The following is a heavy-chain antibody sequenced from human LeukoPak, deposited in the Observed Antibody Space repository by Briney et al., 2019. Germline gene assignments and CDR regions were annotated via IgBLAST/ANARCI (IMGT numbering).Heavy chain of an antibody. J-gene: IGHJ4*02. CDR1: RFTFSSYA. CDR3: AKDKWEAVSGPLDY. D-gene: IGHD6-19*01. CDR2: ISGSGGIT. V-gene: IGHV3-23*01. Sequence: PGGSLRLSCGASRFTFSSYAMSWVRQAPGKGLQWASAISGSGGITYYADSVKGRFTISRDNSKNTLYLQMTSLRAEDTAVYYCAKDKWEAVSGPLDYWGQGTLVTVSS.